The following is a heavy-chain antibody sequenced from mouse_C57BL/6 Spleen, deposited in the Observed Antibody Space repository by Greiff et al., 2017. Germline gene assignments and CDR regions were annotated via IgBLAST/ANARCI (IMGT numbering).Heavy chain of an antibody. V-gene: IGHV1-82*01. CDR2: IYPGDGDT. Sequence: QVQLQQSGPELVKPGASVKISCKASGYAFSSSWMNWVKQRPGKGLEWIGRIYPGDGDTNYNGKFQGKATLTADKSSSTAYMQLSSLTYEYAAVYFCATAYYRNPWFAYWGKGTLVTVSA. CDR1: GYAFSSSW. J-gene: IGHJ3*01. D-gene: IGHD2-5*01. CDR3: ATAYYRNPWFAY.